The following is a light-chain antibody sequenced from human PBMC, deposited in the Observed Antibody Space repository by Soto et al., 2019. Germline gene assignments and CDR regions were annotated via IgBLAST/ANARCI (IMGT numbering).Light chain of an antibody. CDR1: SSNIGSNY. Sequence: QSVLTQPPSASGTPGQRVTISCSSSSSNIGSNYVYWYQQLPGTAPKLLIYSNNQRPSGVPDRFSGSKSGTSASLAISGLQSEDEADYYCAAWDDSLNGVVFGGGTKLTVL. CDR2: SNN. CDR3: AAWDDSLNGVV. J-gene: IGLJ2*01. V-gene: IGLV1-44*01.